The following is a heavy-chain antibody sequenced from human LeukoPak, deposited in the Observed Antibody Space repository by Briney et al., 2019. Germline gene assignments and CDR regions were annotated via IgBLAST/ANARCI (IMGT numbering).Heavy chain of an antibody. CDR1: GFTFSSYS. Sequence: GGSLRLSCAASGFTFSSYSMNWVRQAPGKGLEWVSSISSSSSYIYYADSVKGRFTISRDNAKNSLYLQMNSLRAEDTAVYYCAVGSSGYRYGYEDYWGQGTLVTVSS. CDR2: ISSSSSYI. J-gene: IGHJ4*02. V-gene: IGHV3-21*01. D-gene: IGHD5-18*01. CDR3: AVGSSGYRYGYEDY.